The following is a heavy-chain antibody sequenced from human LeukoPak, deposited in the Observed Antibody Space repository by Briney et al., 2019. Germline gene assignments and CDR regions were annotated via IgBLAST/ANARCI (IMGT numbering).Heavy chain of an antibody. CDR2: IYSGGST. J-gene: IGHJ4*02. D-gene: IGHD3-22*01. CDR1: GFTVSSKY. V-gene: IGHV3-53*01. Sequence: GGSLRLSCAASGFTVSSKYMTWVRQAPGKGLEWVSVIYSGGSTFYADSVRGRFTISRDSSKNTVYLQMSSLRAEDTAVYYCARGRGSYYDTTGGLDYWGQGTLVTVPS. CDR3: ARGRGSYYDTTGGLDY.